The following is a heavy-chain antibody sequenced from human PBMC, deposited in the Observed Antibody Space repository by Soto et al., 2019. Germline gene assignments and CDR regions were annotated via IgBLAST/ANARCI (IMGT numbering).Heavy chain of an antibody. CDR2: ISWNSGSI. J-gene: IGHJ6*02. Sequence: GGSLSLSCAASGFTFDDYAMHWVRQAPGKGLEWVSGISWNSGSIGYADSVKGRFTISRDNAKNSLYLQMNSLRAEDTTLYYCAKDDSMSGMDVWGQGTTVTVSS. V-gene: IGHV3-9*01. CDR1: GFTFDDYA. CDR3: AKDDSMSGMDV.